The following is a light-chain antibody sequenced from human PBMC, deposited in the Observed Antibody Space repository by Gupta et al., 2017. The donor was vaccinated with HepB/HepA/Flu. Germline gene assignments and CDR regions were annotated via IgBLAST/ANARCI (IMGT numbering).Light chain of an antibody. Sequence: EVVMTQSPCTLSLSPGESATLSCRASQSVRSNVGWYQKKPGRAPRLLIFAASTRATGIPDRFSADGSGTEFTLTISSLQSEDFAVYYCQQYDNWEGTFGQGTKVEIK. CDR3: QQYDNWEGT. CDR1: QSVRSN. V-gene: IGKV3-15*01. CDR2: AAS. J-gene: IGKJ1*01.